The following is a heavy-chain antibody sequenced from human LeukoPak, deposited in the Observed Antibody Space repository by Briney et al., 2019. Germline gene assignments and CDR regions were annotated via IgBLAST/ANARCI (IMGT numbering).Heavy chain of an antibody. D-gene: IGHD6-19*01. J-gene: IGHJ4*02. V-gene: IGHV3-53*01. CDR3: TSGQMFTSGGFDD. CDR2: IYTAGDP. CDR1: GFSVSDKY. Sequence: GGSLRLSCAASGFSVSDKYMGWVRQAPGKGLEWVSVIYTAGDPFYPDSVRGRFSISRDTSRNMVNLQMNSLRAEDTALYYCTSGQMFTSGGFDDWGRGTLVTVSS.